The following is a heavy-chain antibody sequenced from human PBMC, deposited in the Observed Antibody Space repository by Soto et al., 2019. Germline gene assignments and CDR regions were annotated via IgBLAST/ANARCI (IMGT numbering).Heavy chain of an antibody. CDR3: ARGRTRVPAAPFDY. J-gene: IGHJ4*02. CDR1: GGSFSGYY. Sequence: SETLSLTCAVYGGSFSGYYWSWIRQPPGKGLEWIGEINHSGSTNYNPSLKSRVTISVDTSKNQFSLKLSSVTAADTAVYYCARGRTRVPAAPFDYWGQGTLVTVSS. V-gene: IGHV4-34*01. CDR2: INHSGST. D-gene: IGHD2-2*01.